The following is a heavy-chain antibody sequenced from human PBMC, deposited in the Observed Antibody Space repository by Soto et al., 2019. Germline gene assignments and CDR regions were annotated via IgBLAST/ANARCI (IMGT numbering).Heavy chain of an antibody. Sequence: SETLSLTCTVSGGSISSGGYYWSWIRQPPGKDLEWIGYIYYSGNAYYNPSLQSRITISVDTSKNQFSLKLTSVTAADTAVYYCARYNYGSGSYSLFDFWGQGTLVTVSS. CDR2: IYYSGNA. V-gene: IGHV4-30-4*01. J-gene: IGHJ4*02. D-gene: IGHD3-10*01. CDR1: GGSISSGGYY. CDR3: ARYNYGSGSYSLFDF.